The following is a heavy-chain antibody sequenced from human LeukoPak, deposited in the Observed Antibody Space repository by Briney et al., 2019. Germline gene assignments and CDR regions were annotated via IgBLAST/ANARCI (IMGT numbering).Heavy chain of an antibody. CDR3: TREAAAGIDY. CDR1: GFTFSTHW. J-gene: IGHJ4*02. Sequence: GGSLRLSCAASGFTFSTHWVSWVRQAPGKGLEWVANIKQDGSEKYYLDSVKGRFTISRDNAKNSLYLQMNSLRAEDTAVYFCTREAAAGIDYWGQGTLVTVSS. V-gene: IGHV3-7*01. D-gene: IGHD6-13*01. CDR2: IKQDGSEK.